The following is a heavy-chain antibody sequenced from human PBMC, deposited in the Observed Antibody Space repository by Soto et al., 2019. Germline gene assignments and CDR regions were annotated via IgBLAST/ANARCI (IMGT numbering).Heavy chain of an antibody. CDR3: ARAIVVTVGGMDV. CDR1: GGSISNADYY. CDR2: IYYSGSS. J-gene: IGHJ6*02. V-gene: IGHV4-30-4*01. D-gene: IGHD5-12*01. Sequence: QVQLQESGPGLVKPSQTLSLTYTVSGGSISNADYYWSWVRQPPGKGLEWIGYIYYSGSSFFNPSLKSRVSISKDTSRNQFSLRLTSVTAADTAVYYCARAIVVTVGGMDVWGRGTTVTVSS.